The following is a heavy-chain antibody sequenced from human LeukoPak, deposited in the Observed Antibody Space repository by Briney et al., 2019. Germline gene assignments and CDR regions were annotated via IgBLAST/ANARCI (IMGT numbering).Heavy chain of an antibody. CDR3: ARFITMVRGVNWFDP. D-gene: IGHD3-10*01. CDR2: IYHSGST. V-gene: IGHV4-39*07. Sequence: PSETLSLTCTVSGGFISSSTSYWGWIRQPPGKGQEWIGSIYHSGSTYYNPSLKSRVTISVDTSKNQFSLKLSSVTAADTAVYYCARFITMVRGVNWFDPWGQGTLVTVSS. CDR1: GGFISSSTSY. J-gene: IGHJ5*02.